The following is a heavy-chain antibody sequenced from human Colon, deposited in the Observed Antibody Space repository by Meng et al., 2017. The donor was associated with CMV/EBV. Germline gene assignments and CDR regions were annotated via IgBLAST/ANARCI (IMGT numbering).Heavy chain of an antibody. CDR2: IYYSGST. CDR3: ASFSSSWYDDY. D-gene: IGHD6-13*01. J-gene: IGHJ4*02. CDR1: GGSISSSSYY. Sequence: TCTVSGGSISSSSYYWGWIRQPPGKGLEWIESIYYSGSTYYNPSLKSRVTISVDTSKNQFSLKLSSVTAADTAVYYCASFSSSWYDDYWGQGTLVTVSS. V-gene: IGHV4-39*01.